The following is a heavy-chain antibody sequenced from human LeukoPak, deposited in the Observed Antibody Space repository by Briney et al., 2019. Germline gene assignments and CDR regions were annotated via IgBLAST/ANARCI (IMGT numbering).Heavy chain of an antibody. V-gene: IGHV1-2*02. CDR1: GYTFTDSY. D-gene: IGHD6-19*01. Sequence: ASVKVSCKASGYTFTDSYIHWVRQAPGQGLEWMGWINPNSGGTNYAQKFQDRVSVTTDTSTSTAYMELSRLRSDDTAVYYCAREYSSAWYRKAAFDYWGQGTLVTVSS. CDR2: INPNSGGT. J-gene: IGHJ4*02. CDR3: AREYSSAWYRKAAFDY.